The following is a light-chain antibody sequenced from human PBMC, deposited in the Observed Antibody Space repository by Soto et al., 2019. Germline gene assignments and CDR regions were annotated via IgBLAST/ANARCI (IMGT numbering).Light chain of an antibody. Sequence: QSVLTQPASASGSPGQSITISCTRTSSDVGGYNYVSWYQQHPGKAPQLMIYEVSNRPSGVSNRFSGSKSGNTASLTISGLQAEDEADYYCSSYTSSSTPYVFGTGSKVTVL. CDR2: EVS. CDR3: SSYTSSSTPYV. CDR1: SSDVGGYNY. V-gene: IGLV2-14*01. J-gene: IGLJ1*01.